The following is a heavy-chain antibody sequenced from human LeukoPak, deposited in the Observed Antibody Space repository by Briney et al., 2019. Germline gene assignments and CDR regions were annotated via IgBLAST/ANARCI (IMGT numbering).Heavy chain of an antibody. CDR2: ISGSGGST. Sequence: PGGSLRLSCAASGFAFSSYAMSWVRQAPGKRLEWVSAISGSGGSTYYADSVKGRFTISRDNSKNTLYLQMNSLRAEDTAVYYCAKDQGPGGWFDPWGQGTLVTVSS. CDR1: GFAFSSYA. CDR3: AKDQGPGGWFDP. V-gene: IGHV3-23*01. D-gene: IGHD3-16*01. J-gene: IGHJ5*02.